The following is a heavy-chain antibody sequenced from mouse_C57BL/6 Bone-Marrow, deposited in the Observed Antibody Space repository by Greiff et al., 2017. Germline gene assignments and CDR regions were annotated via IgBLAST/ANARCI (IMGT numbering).Heavy chain of an antibody. CDR3: ARWTLYYYGSSWYFDV. D-gene: IGHD1-1*01. V-gene: IGHV1-64*01. CDR2: IHPNSGSN. Sequence: VQLQQPGTELVKPGASVKLSCKASGYTFTSYWMLWVKQRPGQGLEWIGMIHPNSGSNNYNEKFKSKATLTVDKSSSTAYMQLSSLTSEDSAVYYCARWTLYYYGSSWYFDVWGTGATGTVSS. J-gene: IGHJ1*03. CDR1: GYTFTSYW.